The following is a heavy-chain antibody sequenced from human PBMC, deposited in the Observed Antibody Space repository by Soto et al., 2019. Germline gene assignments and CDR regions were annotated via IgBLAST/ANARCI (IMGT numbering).Heavy chain of an antibody. CDR2: IYWDDDK. Sequence: QITLKESGPTLVKPTQTLTLTCTFSGFSLTTSGVGVGVGWIRQPPGKALEWLALIYWDDDKRYSPSLKNRLTITKDPSKNQVVLTMTNMDPVDTATYYCAHTLWAVSLDYWGQGALVTVSS. CDR1: GFSLTTSGVGVG. J-gene: IGHJ4*02. CDR3: AHTLWAVSLDY. D-gene: IGHD3-10*01. V-gene: IGHV2-5*02.